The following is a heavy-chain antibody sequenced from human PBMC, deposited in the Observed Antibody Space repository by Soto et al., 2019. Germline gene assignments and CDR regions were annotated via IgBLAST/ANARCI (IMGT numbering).Heavy chain of an antibody. CDR1: GDSFTSYW. V-gene: IGHV5-10-1*01. Sequence: HGEFLKISCKGSGDSFTSYWISWVRQVPGKGLEWMGRIDPSDSYTNYSPSFQGHVTISADKSISTAYLQWSSLKASDTAMYYCARHWGYYYDSSGYSLDVWGQGTTVTVSS. D-gene: IGHD3-22*01. CDR3: ARHWGYYYDSSGYSLDV. J-gene: IGHJ6*02. CDR2: IDPSDSYT.